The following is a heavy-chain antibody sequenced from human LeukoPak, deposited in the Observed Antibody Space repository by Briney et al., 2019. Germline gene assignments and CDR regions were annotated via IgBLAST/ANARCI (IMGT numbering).Heavy chain of an antibody. V-gene: IGHV3-7*03. D-gene: IGHD1-7*01. CDR1: GFTFEHYW. Sequence: GGSLRPSCAASGFTFEHYWMRWVRQAPGKGLEWVATIKGDGSKKDYVDSVRGRFTVSIDNAKNSLYLQMSSLRVEDTAIYYCESTTGPWGQGTLVTVSS. J-gene: IGHJ5*02. CDR2: IKGDGSKK. CDR3: ESTTGP.